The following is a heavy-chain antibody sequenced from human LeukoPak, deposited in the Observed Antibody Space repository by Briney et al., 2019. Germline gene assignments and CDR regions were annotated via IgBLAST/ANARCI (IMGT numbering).Heavy chain of an antibody. J-gene: IGHJ4*02. CDR1: GGTFSSYA. V-gene: IGHV1-69*05. CDR2: IIPIFGTA. Sequence: SVKVSCKASGGTFSSYAISWVRQAPGQGLEWMGGIIPIFGTANYAQKFQGRVTITTDESTSTAHMELSSLRSEDTAVYYCASASILTGSWHYFDYWGQGTLVTVSS. D-gene: IGHD3-9*01. CDR3: ASASILTGSWHYFDY.